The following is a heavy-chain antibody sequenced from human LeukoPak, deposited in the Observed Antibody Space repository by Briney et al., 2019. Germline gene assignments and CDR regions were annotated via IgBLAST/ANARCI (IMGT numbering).Heavy chain of an antibody. D-gene: IGHD3-16*02. V-gene: IGHV4-59*08. CDR2: ISCRGST. Sequence: SETLSLTCTVSGGSTSSNRWSWVRQPPAQELEWIWCISCRGSTDYNPSIKSRATISVDTSKKHFSLKLTSAAAADTGVYYCARGRGLGVITPYSDSWGQGTLVTVSS. CDR1: GGSTSSNR. J-gene: IGHJ4*02. CDR3: ARGRGLGVITPYSDS.